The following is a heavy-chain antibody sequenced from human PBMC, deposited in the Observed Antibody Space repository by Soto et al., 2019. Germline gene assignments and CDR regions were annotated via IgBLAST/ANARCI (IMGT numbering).Heavy chain of an antibody. V-gene: IGHV1-18*04. Sequence: XSEKVSFRASCCTFTSYGISWVRQAPGQGLEWMGWISAYNGNTNYAQKLQGRVTMTTDTSTSTAYMEVRSLRSDDTAVYYCARDLGGYDLHWGQGTLVT. CDR3: ARDLGGYDLH. D-gene: IGHD3-10*01. CDR2: ISAYNGNT. CDR1: CCTFTSYG. J-gene: IGHJ4*02.